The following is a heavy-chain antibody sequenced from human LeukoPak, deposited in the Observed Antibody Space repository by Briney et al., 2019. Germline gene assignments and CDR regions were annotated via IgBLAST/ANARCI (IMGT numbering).Heavy chain of an antibody. CDR2: ISAYNGNT. CDR3: ARVRCSGGSCYSNFDY. J-gene: IGHJ4*02. D-gene: IGHD2-15*01. V-gene: IGHV1-18*01. CDR1: GYTFTNYG. Sequence: ASEKVSCKASGYTFTNYGIRWVRQAPGQGLEWMGWISAYNGNTNYAQKLQGRVTMTTDTSTSTAYMGLRRLRSDDTAVYYCARVRCSGGSCYSNFDYWGQGTLVTVSS.